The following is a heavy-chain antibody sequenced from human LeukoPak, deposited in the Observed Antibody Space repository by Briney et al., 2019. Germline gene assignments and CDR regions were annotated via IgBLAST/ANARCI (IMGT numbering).Heavy chain of an antibody. V-gene: IGHV1-69*05. J-gene: IGHJ4*02. Sequence: ASVKVSCKASGYTFTSYAMNWVRQDPGQGLEWMGGIIPIFGTANYAQKFQGRVTITTDESTRTAYMELSSLRSEDTAVYYCARGGKYCSSTSWFEYWGQGTLVTVSS. CDR3: ARGGKYCSSTSWFEY. CDR2: IIPIFGTA. CDR1: GYTFTSYA. D-gene: IGHD2-2*01.